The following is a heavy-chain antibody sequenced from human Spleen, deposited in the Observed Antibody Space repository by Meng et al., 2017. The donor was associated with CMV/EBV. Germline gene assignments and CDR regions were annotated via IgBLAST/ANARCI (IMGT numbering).Heavy chain of an antibody. CDR2: IYYNGRT. CDR3: ARFCRGGWRYWYFDL. J-gene: IGHJ2*01. CDR1: GGSVNSDYYY. V-gene: IGHV4-61*01. Sequence: SETLSLTCTVSGGSVNSDYYYWSWIRQPPGKGLEWIGYIYYNGRTSYNPSLKGRVTISVDTSKNQFSLKLSSVTAADTAVYYCARFCRGGWRYWYFDLWGRGTLVTVSS. D-gene: IGHD6-19*01.